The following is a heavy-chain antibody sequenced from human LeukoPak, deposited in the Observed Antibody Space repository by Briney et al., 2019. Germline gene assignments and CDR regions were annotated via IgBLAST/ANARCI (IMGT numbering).Heavy chain of an antibody. J-gene: IGHJ4*02. Sequence: PGGSLRLSCAASGFTVSSNYMSWVRQAPGKGLEWVSVIYSGGSTYYADSVKGRFTISRDNSKNTLYLQMSSLRAEDTAVYYCLVYYYDSSGYYDFDYWGQGTLVTVSS. V-gene: IGHV3-53*01. CDR3: LVYYYDSSGYYDFDY. D-gene: IGHD3-22*01. CDR2: IYSGGST. CDR1: GFTVSSNY.